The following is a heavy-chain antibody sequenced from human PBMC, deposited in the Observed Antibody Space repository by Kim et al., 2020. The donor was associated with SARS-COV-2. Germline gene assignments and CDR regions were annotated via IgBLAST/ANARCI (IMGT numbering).Heavy chain of an antibody. Sequence: SVKVSCKASGGTFSSYAISWVRQAPGQGLEWMGGIIPIFGTANYAQKFQGRVTITADESTSTAYMELSSLRSEDTAVYYCARDNCSGGSCSIPFDYWGQGTLVTVSS. CDR3: ARDNCSGGSCSIPFDY. D-gene: IGHD2-15*01. CDR2: IIPIFGTA. V-gene: IGHV1-69*13. CDR1: GGTFSSYA. J-gene: IGHJ4*02.